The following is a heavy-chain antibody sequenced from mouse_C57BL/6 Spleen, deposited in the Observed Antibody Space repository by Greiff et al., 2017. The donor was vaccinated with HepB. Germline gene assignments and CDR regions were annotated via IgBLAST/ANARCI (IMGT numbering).Heavy chain of an antibody. D-gene: IGHD1-1*01. CDR1: GYAFTNYL. Sequence: QVHVKQSGAELVRPGTSVKVSCKASGYAFTNYLIEWVKQRPGQGLEWIGVINPGSGGTNYNEKFKGKATLTADKSSSTAYMQLSSLTSEDSAVYFCARSGYYGSRTDFDNWGQGTTLTVSS. J-gene: IGHJ2*01. CDR2: INPGSGGT. V-gene: IGHV1-54*01. CDR3: ARSGYYGSRTDFDN.